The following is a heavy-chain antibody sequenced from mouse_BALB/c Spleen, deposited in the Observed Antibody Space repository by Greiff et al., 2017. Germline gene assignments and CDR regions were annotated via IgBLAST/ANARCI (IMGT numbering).Heavy chain of an antibody. D-gene: IGHD2-1*01. CDR2: INPSSGYT. V-gene: IGHV1-4*01. Sequence: QVHVKQSGAELARPGASVKMSCKASGYTFTSYTMHWVKQRPGQGLEWIGYINPSSGYTNYNQKFKDKATLTADKSSSTAYMQLSSLTSEDSAVYYCARKVGGNFPYYAMDYWGQGTSVTVSS. CDR3: ARKVGGNFPYYAMDY. J-gene: IGHJ4*01. CDR1: GYTFTSYT.